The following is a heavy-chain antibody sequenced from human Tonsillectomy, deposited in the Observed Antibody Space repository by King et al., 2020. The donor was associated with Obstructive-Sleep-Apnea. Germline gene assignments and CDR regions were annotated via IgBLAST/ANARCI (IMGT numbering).Heavy chain of an antibody. CDR3: ARPPLHHAFDI. CDR1: GGSFSGYY. Sequence: VQLQQWGAGLLKPSETLSLTCAVYGGSFSGYYWSWIRQPPGKGLEWIGEINHSGSTNYNPSLKSRVTISVDTSKNQFSLKLSSVTAADTAVYYCARPPLHHAFDIWGQGTMVTVSS. V-gene: IGHV4-34*01. J-gene: IGHJ3*02. CDR2: INHSGST.